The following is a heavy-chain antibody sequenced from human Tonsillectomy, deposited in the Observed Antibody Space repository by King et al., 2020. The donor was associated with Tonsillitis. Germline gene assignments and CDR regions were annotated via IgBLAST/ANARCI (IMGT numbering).Heavy chain of an antibody. CDR2: MYYSGSP. V-gene: IGHV4-39*01. D-gene: IGHD3-16*01. CDR3: ARRNRHIVWVR. Sequence: QLQESGPGLVKPSETLSLTCTVSGGSVISSSFYWGWIRQTPGKGLEWIGDMYYSGSPHYNMSLKSRVTMSADTSKNQLSLKLNSVTAADTAVYYCARRNRHIVWVRWGQGTLVIVSS. J-gene: IGHJ4*02. CDR1: GGSVISSSFY.